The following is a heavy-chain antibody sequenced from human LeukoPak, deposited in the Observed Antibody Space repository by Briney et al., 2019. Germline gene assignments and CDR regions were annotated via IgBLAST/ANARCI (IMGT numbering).Heavy chain of an antibody. J-gene: IGHJ4*02. V-gene: IGHV4-39*01. D-gene: IGHD2-15*01. CDR2: IYYSGSP. CDR1: GGSISSSLYY. Sequence: SETLSLTCTVPGGSISSSLYYWGWIRQPPGKGLEWIGIIYYSGSPLYNPSLKSRVTISVDTSKNQFSLKLNSVTAADTAVYYCARRGYGASRRYFDYWGQGTLVTVSS. CDR3: ARRGYGASRRYFDY.